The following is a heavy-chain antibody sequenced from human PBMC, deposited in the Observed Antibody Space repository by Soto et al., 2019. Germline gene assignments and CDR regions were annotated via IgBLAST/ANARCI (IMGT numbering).Heavy chain of an antibody. CDR1: GFTFTSSA. D-gene: IGHD6-13*01. CDR2: IVVGSGNT. CDR3: APLLSLSSSWWYLPENWFDP. Sequence: SVKVSCKASGFTFTSSAVQWVRQARGQRLEWIGWIVVGSGNTNYAQKFQERVTITRDMSTSTAYMELSSLRSEDTAVYYCAPLLSLSSSWWYLPENWFDPWGQGTLVTVSS. J-gene: IGHJ5*02. V-gene: IGHV1-58*01.